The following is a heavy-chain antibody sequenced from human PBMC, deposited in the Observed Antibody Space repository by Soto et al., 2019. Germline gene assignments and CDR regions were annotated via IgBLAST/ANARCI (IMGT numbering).Heavy chain of an antibody. Sequence: QVQLVQSGVEVQKPGASVKVSCKASGYTFSSYVIIWLRQAPGQGLEWMGWISPYNGNTNYGQNLQGRVTMTTDTSTSIVDMELRSLRSDDTAVYYCAREGGVWGSFRYFDYWGQGTLVTVSP. CDR3: AREGGVWGSFRYFDY. D-gene: IGHD3-16*02. J-gene: IGHJ4*02. CDR2: ISPYNGNT. V-gene: IGHV1-18*04. CDR1: GYTFSSYV.